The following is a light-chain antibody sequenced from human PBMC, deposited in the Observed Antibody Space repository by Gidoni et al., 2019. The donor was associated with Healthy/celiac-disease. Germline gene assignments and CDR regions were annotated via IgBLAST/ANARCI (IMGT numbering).Light chain of an antibody. J-gene: IGKJ3*01. CDR3: QQYADSATT. Sequence: IVLTQSPGTLSLSPGERATLSCRASQSVSDNYLAWYQQKPGQSPRRLVYGASNRATAIPDRFTGSGSGTDVTLTIDRLEPDDLAVYYCQQYADSATTFGPGTKVEIK. V-gene: IGKV3-20*01. CDR1: QSVSDNY. CDR2: GAS.